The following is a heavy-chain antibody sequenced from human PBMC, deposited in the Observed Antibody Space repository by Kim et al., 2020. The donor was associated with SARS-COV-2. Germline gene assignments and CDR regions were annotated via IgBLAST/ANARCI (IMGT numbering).Heavy chain of an antibody. Sequence: VKGRFTNSRDNSKNTLYLQMNSLRAEDTAVYYCARDGYCGGDCYPSFDYWGQGTLVTVSS. V-gene: IGHV3-30*07. J-gene: IGHJ4*02. D-gene: IGHD2-21*02. CDR3: ARDGYCGGDCYPSFDY.